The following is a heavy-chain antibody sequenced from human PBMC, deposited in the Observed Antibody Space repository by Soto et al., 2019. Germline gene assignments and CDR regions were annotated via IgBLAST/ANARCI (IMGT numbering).Heavy chain of an antibody. CDR1: GDSISSGTHY. J-gene: IGHJ4*02. D-gene: IGHD3-10*01. V-gene: IGHV4-31*06. CDR3: VGRLTSIYKYLDS. CDR2: ISSSGNS. Sequence: PSETLSLTCTVSGDSISSGTHYWSWIRQHPGKGLEWIGYISSSGNSYYSPSLKSRVFMSVDTSKNLFSLKLSSVTAADTAIYYWVGRLTSIYKYLDSCGKGTQVTVSS.